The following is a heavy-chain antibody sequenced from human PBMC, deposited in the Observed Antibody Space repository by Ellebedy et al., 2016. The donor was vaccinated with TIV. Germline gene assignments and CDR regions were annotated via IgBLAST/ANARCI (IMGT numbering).Heavy chain of an antibody. V-gene: IGHV4-38-2*02. CDR2: IYHSGST. CDR3: ARTDLRYGMDV. CDR1: GYSIRSGYY. J-gene: IGHJ6*02. D-gene: IGHD3/OR15-3a*01. Sequence: SETLSLXXSVSGYSIRSGYYWGWIRQPPGKGLEWIGNIYHSGSTYYNPSLRSRVTLSLDTSKNHLSLRLTSVTAADTAVYYCARTDLRYGMDVWGQGTTVTVSS.